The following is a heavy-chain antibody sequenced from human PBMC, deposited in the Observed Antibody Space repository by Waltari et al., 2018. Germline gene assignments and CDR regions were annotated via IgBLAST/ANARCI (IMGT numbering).Heavy chain of an antibody. CDR1: GYTFTGYY. CDR2: INPNSGGT. J-gene: IGHJ6*02. V-gene: IGHV1-2*06. Sequence: QVQLVQSGAEVKKPGASVKVSCKASGYTFTGYYTHWLRQAPGQGLEWMGRINPNSGGTNYAQKFQGRVTMTRDTSISTAYMELSRLRSDDTAVYYCASFGGSGYYYYYGMDVWGQGTTVTVSS. CDR3: ASFGGSGYYYYYGMDV. D-gene: IGHD3-3*01.